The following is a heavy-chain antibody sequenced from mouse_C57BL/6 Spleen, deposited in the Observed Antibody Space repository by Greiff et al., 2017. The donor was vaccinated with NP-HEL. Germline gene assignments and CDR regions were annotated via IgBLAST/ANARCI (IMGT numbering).Heavy chain of an antibody. Sequence: EVQLVESGADLVKPGGSLKLSCAASGYTFSSYGMSWVRQTPDKRLEWVATIRSGGSNTYYPDSVKGRVTISSDNSKNTLYLQMGRMRPEAAAMYCDARQRDYDWLFDDWGKGTTVTVSS. CDR1: GYTFSSYG. D-gene: IGHD2-4*01. CDR3: ARQRDYDWLFDD. J-gene: IGHJ1*03. V-gene: IGHV5-6*01. CDR2: IRSGGSNT.